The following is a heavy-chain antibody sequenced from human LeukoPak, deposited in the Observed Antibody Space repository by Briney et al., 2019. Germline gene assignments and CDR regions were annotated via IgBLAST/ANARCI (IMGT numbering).Heavy chain of an antibody. D-gene: IGHD2-2*02. CDR3: ARQDIVVVPAAIPR. V-gene: IGHV1-18*01. Sequence: GASVKVSCKASGYTFTSYGISWVRQAPGQGLEWMGWISAYNGNTNYAQKFQGRVTMTRDTSISTAYMELSRLRSDDTAVYYCARQDIVVVPAAIPRWGQGTLVTVSS. CDR2: ISAYNGNT. J-gene: IGHJ4*02. CDR1: GYTFTSYG.